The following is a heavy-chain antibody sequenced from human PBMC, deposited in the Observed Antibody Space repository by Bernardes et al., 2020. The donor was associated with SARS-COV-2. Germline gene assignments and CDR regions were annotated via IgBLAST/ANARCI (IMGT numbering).Heavy chain of an antibody. V-gene: IGHV3-53*01. CDR3: TRGGPRSVMDY. CDR1: ELLVESNY. Sequence: GGSLRLFCAASELLVESNYMSWVRETPGKGLEWVAVIYVNSNTQYADSVKDRFTISRDNSKNTLYLQMSSLRAEDTAVYYCTRGGPRSVMDYWGQGTLVTVSS. J-gene: IGHJ4*02. D-gene: IGHD3-16*01. CDR2: IYVNSNT.